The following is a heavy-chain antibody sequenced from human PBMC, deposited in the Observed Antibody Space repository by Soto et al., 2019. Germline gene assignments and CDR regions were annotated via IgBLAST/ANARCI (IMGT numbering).Heavy chain of an antibody. CDR3: ATPYGEYYYYGMDV. V-gene: IGHV1-24*01. D-gene: IGHD4-17*01. CDR1: GYTIIELS. CDR2: FDPEDGET. Sequence: ASVKDSCKVSGYTIIELSMHRVRQAPGKGLEWMGGFDPEDGETIYAQKFQGRVTMTEDTSTDTAYMELSSLRSEDTAVYYCATPYGEYYYYGMDVWGQGTTVTVSS. J-gene: IGHJ6*02.